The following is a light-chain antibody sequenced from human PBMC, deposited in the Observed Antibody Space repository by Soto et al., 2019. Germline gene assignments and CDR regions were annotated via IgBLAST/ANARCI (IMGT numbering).Light chain of an antibody. J-gene: IGKJ2*01. V-gene: IGKV3-20*01. CDR3: LQYGTLPRT. CDR2: GAS. Sequence: EIVLTQSPGTLSLSPGERATLSCRASQSVSNSYLAWYQQKPGQAPRLLIYGASSRATGIPDRFSGSGSGTDFTLTITRLEPEDFAVYYCLQYGTLPRTFGQGTKLEIK. CDR1: QSVSNSY.